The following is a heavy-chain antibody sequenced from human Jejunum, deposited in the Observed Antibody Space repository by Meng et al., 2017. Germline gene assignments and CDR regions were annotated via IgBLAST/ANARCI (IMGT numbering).Heavy chain of an antibody. Sequence: VQLQESGPGRVKPSGTLSLTCAVSGDSTGSDNWGSWVRQPPGKGPEWIGDIFRTGTSNYSPSLRSRVAIYMDKSKNQFSLSLNSVTAADTAVYYCARKGGTYSTGHFPHFDYWGQGTLVTVSS. J-gene: IGHJ4*02. CDR3: ARKGGTYSTGHFPHFDY. CDR2: IFRTGTS. D-gene: IGHD6-19*01. V-gene: IGHV4-4*02. CDR1: GDSTGSDNW.